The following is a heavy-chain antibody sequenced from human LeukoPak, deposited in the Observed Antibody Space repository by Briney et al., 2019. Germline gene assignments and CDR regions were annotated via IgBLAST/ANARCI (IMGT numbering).Heavy chain of an antibody. J-gene: IGHJ5*02. CDR2: ISAYNGNT. Sequence: ASVKVSCKASGYTFTSYGISWVRQAPGQGLEWMGWISAYNGNTNYAQKLQGRVTMTTDTSTSTAYMELRSLRSDDTAVYYCTRPQRGLFQFDPWGQGTLVTVSS. CDR3: TRPQRGLFQFDP. CDR1: GYTFTSYG. D-gene: IGHD2-21*01. V-gene: IGHV1-18*01.